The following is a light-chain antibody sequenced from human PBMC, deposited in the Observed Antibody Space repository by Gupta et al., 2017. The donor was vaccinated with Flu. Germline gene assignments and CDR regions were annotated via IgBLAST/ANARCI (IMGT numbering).Light chain of an antibody. J-gene: IGKJ1*01. CDR1: QSVADY. CDR2: GAS. V-gene: IGKV3D-15*01. CDR3: QQDDNWPKT. Sequence: PASLSVSPGERVTLSCRASQSVADYLAWYQQKPGQAPRLLIYGASTRATGIPTRFSGSGSETEFTLTISSLQSEDFAVYYCQQDDNWPKTFGQGTKVEV.